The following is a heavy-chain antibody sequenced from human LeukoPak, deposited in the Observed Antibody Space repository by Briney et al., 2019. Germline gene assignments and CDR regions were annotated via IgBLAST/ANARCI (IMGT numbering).Heavy chain of an antibody. Sequence: GGSLRLSCAASGFTFSSYAMSWVRQAPGKGLEWVSAISGSGGSTYYADSVKGRFTISRDNSKNTLYLQMNSLRAEDTAVYYCAKDRLGDYYGSGSYYTNYLDYWGQGTLVTVSS. CDR2: ISGSGGST. CDR3: AKDRLGDYYGSGSYYTNYLDY. D-gene: IGHD3-10*01. CDR1: GFTFSSYA. J-gene: IGHJ4*02. V-gene: IGHV3-23*01.